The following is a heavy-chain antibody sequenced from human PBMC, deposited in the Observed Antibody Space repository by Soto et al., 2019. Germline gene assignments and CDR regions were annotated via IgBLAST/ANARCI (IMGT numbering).Heavy chain of an antibody. V-gene: IGHV3-7*02. D-gene: IGHD5-18*01. J-gene: IGHJ4*02. CDR3: ARGRAEGRSVDTAMVMAPRLGLGY. CDR1: GFTFSNYW. CDR2: MNQDGNEK. Sequence: PGGSLRLSCAASGFTFSNYWMTWVRQAPGQGLEWVANMNQDGNEKNYVDSVKGRFTISRDNAKNSLYLQMNSLRAEDTAVYYCARGRAEGRSVDTAMVMAPRLGLGYWGQGTLVTVSS.